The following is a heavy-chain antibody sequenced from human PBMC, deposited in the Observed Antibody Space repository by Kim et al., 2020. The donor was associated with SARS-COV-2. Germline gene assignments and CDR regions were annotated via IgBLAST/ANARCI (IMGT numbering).Heavy chain of an antibody. J-gene: IGHJ2*01. CDR2: ISSSSSTI. CDR3: ARDREIVVVIAIFSDIVHACGRDLGGPRDAGRLLRGFLRGPPGPPSGPLLQEHL. Sequence: GGSLRLSCAASGFTFSSYSMNWVRQAPGKGLEWVSYISSSSSTIYYADSVKGRFTISRDNAKNSLYLQMNSLRDEDTAVYYCARDREIVVVIAIFSDIVHACGRDLGGPRDAGRLLRGFLRGPPGPPSGPLLQEHLWG. V-gene: IGHV3-48*02. D-gene: IGHD2-21*01. CDR1: GFTFSSYS.